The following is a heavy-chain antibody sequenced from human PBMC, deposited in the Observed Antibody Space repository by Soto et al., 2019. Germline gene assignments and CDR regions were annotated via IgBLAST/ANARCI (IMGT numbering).Heavy chain of an antibody. Sequence: GGSLRLSCAASGFTFSSYGMHWVRQAPGKGLEWVAVISYDGSNKYYADSVKGRFTISRDNSKNTLYLQMNSLRAEDTAVYYCALTPSYGMDVWGQGTTVTSP. J-gene: IGHJ6*02. CDR3: ALTPSYGMDV. CDR2: ISYDGSNK. CDR1: GFTFSSYG. V-gene: IGHV3-30*03.